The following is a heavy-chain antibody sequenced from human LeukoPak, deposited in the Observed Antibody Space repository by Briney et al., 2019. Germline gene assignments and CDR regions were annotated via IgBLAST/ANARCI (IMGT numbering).Heavy chain of an antibody. Sequence: SETLSLTCAVYGGSFSGYYWSWIRQPPGKGLEWIGEINHSGSTNYNPSLKSRVTISVDTSKNQFSLKLSSVTAADTAVYYCARRSPPSIAAAGTRSRRYYYMDVWGKGTTVTVSS. CDR2: INHSGST. CDR1: GGSFSGYY. D-gene: IGHD6-13*01. CDR3: ARRSPPSIAAAGTRSRRYYYMDV. V-gene: IGHV4-34*01. J-gene: IGHJ6*03.